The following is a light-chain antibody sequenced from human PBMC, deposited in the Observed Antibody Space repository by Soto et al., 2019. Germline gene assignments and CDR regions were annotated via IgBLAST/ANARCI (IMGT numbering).Light chain of an antibody. CDR3: QQYNSYSRT. CDR2: GAS. CDR1: QSVSDN. J-gene: IGKJ1*01. Sequence: ETVMTQSTDTLSLSPGERATLSCRASQSVSDNLAWYQQRPGQGPRLLIYGASTRATGIPARFSGSGSGTEFTLTISSLQPDDFATYYCQQYNSYSRTFGQGTKVDI. V-gene: IGKV3-15*01.